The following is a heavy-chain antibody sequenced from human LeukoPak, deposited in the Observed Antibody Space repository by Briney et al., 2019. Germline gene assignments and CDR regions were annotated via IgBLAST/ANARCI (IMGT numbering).Heavy chain of an antibody. V-gene: IGHV2-70*11. J-gene: IGHJ4*02. Sequence: SGPTLVNPTQTPTLTCTFSGFSLRISGMCVSWIRQPPGKALEWLARIDWDDDKYYSTSLKTRLTISKDTSKNQVVLTMTNMDPVDTATYYCARISTYSSGDFDYWGQGTLVTVSS. CDR1: GFSLRISGMC. CDR3: ARISTYSSGDFDY. D-gene: IGHD3-22*01. CDR2: IDWDDDK.